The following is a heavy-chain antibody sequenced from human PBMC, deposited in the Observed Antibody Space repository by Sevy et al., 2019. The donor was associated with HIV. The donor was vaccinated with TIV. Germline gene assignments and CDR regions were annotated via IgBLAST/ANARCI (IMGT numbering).Heavy chain of an antibody. CDR3: ARDRGEILRSAFKS. V-gene: IGHV3-30*04. CDR1: GFTFSEFG. J-gene: IGHJ5*02. CDR2: ISHDGRNNK. Sequence: GGSLRLSCAASGFTFSEFGMHWVRQAPDKGLEWVAVISHDGRNNKYNADSVKGRFTISRDNSKNTLYLQMNSLRADDTAPYYCARDRGEILRSAFKSWGQGTLVTVSS. D-gene: IGHD3-10*01.